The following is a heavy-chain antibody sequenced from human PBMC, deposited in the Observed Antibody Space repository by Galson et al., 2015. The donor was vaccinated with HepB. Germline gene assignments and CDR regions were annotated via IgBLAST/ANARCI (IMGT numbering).Heavy chain of an antibody. CDR1: GGSVNSGGHY. V-gene: IGHV4-31*03. Sequence: TLSLTCTVSGGSVNSGGHYWSWIRQQSGKGLEWIGYIYYTGSAYYNPSLKSRVTISLDTSKNQVSLTLSSVTAADTAVYFCARNRGVRLSHYYYYMDVWGKGTTVIVSS. D-gene: IGHD3-10*01. J-gene: IGHJ6*03. CDR3: ARNRGVRLSHYYYYMDV. CDR2: IYYTGSA.